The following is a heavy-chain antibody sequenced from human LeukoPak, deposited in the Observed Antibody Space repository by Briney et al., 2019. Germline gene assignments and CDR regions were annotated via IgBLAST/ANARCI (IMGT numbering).Heavy chain of an antibody. Sequence: PGGSLRLSCAASGFTFSSYAMYWVRQAPGKGLEWVSGISGSGGRTYYADSVKGRFTISRDNSKNTVYLQMNSLRAEDTAVYYCAKGGVTIFGVDHYYYMDVWGKGTTVTVSS. CDR3: AKGGVTIFGVDHYYYMDV. D-gene: IGHD3-3*01. CDR1: GFTFSSYA. J-gene: IGHJ6*03. V-gene: IGHV3-23*01. CDR2: ISGSGGRT.